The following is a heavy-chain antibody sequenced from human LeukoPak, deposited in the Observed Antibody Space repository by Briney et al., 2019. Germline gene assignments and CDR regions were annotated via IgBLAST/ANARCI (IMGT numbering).Heavy chain of an antibody. Sequence: ASVKVSCKASGYTFTGYYMHWVRQAPGQGLEWMGWINPNSGGTNYAQKFQGRVTMTRDTSISTAYMELSRLRSDDTAVYYCARDPLRSPPGEPHSGYDGDNWFDPWGQGTLVTVSS. CDR3: ARDPLRSPPGEPHSGYDGDNWFDP. CDR1: GYTFTGYY. V-gene: IGHV1-2*02. CDR2: INPNSGGT. J-gene: IGHJ5*02. D-gene: IGHD5-12*01.